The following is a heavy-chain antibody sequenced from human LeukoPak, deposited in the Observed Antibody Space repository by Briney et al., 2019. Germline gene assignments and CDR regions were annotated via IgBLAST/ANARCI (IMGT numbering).Heavy chain of an antibody. D-gene: IGHD3-22*01. CDR2: IYYSGRT. V-gene: IGHV4-39*01. Sequence: SETLSLTCSVSGDSVSRSDSYWDWIRQPPGKGLEWIGTIYYSGRTYYSPSLKSRVTMSVDPSNNKFSLNLRSVTAADTAVYYCARRRYYDGSGYLEWGQGTLLSVSS. CDR3: ARRRYYDGSGYLE. J-gene: IGHJ1*01. CDR1: GDSVSRSDSY.